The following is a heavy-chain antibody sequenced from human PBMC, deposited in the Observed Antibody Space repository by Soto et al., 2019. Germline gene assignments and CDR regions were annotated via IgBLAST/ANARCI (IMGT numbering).Heavy chain of an antibody. CDR2: ISGSGGST. V-gene: IGHV3-23*01. D-gene: IGHD3-10*01. Sequence: GGSLRLSCAASGFTFSSYAMSWVRQAPGKGLEWVSAISGSGGSTYYADSVKGRFTISRDNSKNTLYLQMNSLRAEDTAVYYCAKGYYYGSGSYYKQAFDIWGQGTMVTVSS. CDR3: AKGYYYGSGSYYKQAFDI. CDR1: GFTFSSYA. J-gene: IGHJ3*02.